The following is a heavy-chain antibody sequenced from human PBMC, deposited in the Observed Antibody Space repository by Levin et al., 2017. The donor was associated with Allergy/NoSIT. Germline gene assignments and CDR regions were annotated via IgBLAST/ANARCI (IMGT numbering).Heavy chain of an antibody. D-gene: IGHD4-17*01. V-gene: IGHV3-30-3*01. CDR1: GFTFSSYA. Sequence: GESLKISCAASGFTFSSYAMHWVRQAPGKGLEWVAVISYDGSNKYYADSVKGRFTISRDNSKNTLYLQMNSLRAEDTAVYYCARDWTDYEPSNYFDYWGQGTLVTVSS. CDR3: ARDWTDYEPSNYFDY. CDR2: ISYDGSNK. J-gene: IGHJ4*02.